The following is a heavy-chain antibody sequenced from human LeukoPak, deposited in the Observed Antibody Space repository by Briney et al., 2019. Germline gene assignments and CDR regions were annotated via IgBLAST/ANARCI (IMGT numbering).Heavy chain of an antibody. CDR2: IYYSGST. V-gene: IGHV4-59*01. CDR1: GGSISGYY. J-gene: IGHJ4*02. Sequence: SETLSLTCTVSGGSISGYYWSWIPQPPGHGLEWIGYIYYSGSTNYNPSLKNRVTISVATSKNQFSLMVSSVTAADTAVYYCARDHCSGGSCYGFDYWGQGTLVTVSS. CDR3: ARDHCSGGSCYGFDY. D-gene: IGHD2-15*01.